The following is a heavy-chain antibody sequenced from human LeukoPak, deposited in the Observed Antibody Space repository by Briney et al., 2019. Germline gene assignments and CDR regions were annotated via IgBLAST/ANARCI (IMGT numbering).Heavy chain of an antibody. Sequence: ASVKVSCKASGGTFSSYAISWVRQAPGQGLEWMGRIIPIPGIANYAQKFQGRVTITADKSTSTAYMELSSLRSEDTAVYYCARPDTAGFLGYWGQGTLVTVSS. CDR2: IIPIPGIA. CDR3: ARPDTAGFLGY. J-gene: IGHJ4*02. D-gene: IGHD5-18*01. V-gene: IGHV1-69*04. CDR1: GGTFSSYA.